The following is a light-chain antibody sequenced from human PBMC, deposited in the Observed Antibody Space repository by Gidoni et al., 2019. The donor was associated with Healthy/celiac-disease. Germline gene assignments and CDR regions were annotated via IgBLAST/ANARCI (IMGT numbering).Light chain of an antibody. J-gene: IGKJ4*01. CDR3: QQYNNWPPLT. CDR1: QSVSSN. CDR2: GAS. Sequence: EIVMTQSPATLSVSPGERATRSCRASQSVSSNLAWYQQKPGQAPRLIIYGASTRATGIPARFSGSGSGTEFTLTISSLQSEDFAVYYCQQYNNWPPLTFGGGTKVEIK. V-gene: IGKV3-15*01.